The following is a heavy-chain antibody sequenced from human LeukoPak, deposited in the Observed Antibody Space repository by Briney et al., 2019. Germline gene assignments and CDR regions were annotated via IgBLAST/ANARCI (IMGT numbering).Heavy chain of an antibody. J-gene: IGHJ4*02. D-gene: IGHD3-22*01. V-gene: IGHV4-39*01. Sequence: SETLSLTCTVSGGSISSSPYYWGWTRQSPGKGLEWIGSISYSGNTYYNPSLKSRVTIPVDTSKSQFSLTLSSVTAADTAVYYCARHEGVSSPFDYWGQGTLVTVSS. CDR1: GGSISSSPYY. CDR3: ARHEGVSSPFDY. CDR2: ISYSGNT.